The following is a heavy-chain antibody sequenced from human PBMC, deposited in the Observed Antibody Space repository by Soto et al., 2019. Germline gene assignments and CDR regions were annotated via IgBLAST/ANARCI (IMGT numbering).Heavy chain of an antibody. CDR3: AREGYSSGWYGGYYYYYGMDV. J-gene: IGHJ6*02. D-gene: IGHD6-19*01. Sequence: RASVKVSCKASGYTFTGYYMHWVRQAPGQGLEWMGWINPNSGGTNYAQKFQGRVTMTRDTSISTAYMELSRLRSDDTAVYYCAREGYSSGWYGGYYYYYGMDVWGQGTTVTVSS. CDR1: GYTFTGYY. V-gene: IGHV1-2*02. CDR2: INPNSGGT.